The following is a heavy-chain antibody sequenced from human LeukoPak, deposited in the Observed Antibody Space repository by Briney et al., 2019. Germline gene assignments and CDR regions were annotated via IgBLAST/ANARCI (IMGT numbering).Heavy chain of an antibody. J-gene: IGHJ1*01. CDR3: AKDKCDILTGYRRAEYFQH. D-gene: IGHD3-9*01. CDR1: GFTFSSYA. Sequence: GGSLRLSCAASGFTFSSYAMSWVRQAPGKGLEWVSAISGSGGSTYYADSVKGRFTISRDNSKNTLYLQMNSLRAEDTAVYYCAKDKCDILTGYRRAEYFQHWGQGTLVTVSS. V-gene: IGHV3-23*01. CDR2: ISGSGGST.